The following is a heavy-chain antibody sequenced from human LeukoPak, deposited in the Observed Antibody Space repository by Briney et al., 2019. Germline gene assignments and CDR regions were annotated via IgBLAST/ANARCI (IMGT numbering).Heavy chain of an antibody. CDR3: AKDPHDYGDGDY. D-gene: IGHD4-17*01. Sequence: GGSLKLSCAASGFTFSSYAMSWVRQAPGKGLEWVSAISGSGGSTYYADSVKGRFTISRDNSKNTLYLQMNSLRAEDTAVYYCAKDPHDYGDGDYWGQGTLVTVSS. CDR1: GFTFSSYA. J-gene: IGHJ4*02. CDR2: ISGSGGST. V-gene: IGHV3-23*01.